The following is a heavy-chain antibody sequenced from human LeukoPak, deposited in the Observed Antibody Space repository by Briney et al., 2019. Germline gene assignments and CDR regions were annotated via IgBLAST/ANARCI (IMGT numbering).Heavy chain of an antibody. CDR3: ARDPHTALNYYYMDV. J-gene: IGHJ6*03. D-gene: IGHD5-18*01. CDR2: IRQDGSEK. CDR1: GFTFSNYL. V-gene: IGHV3-7*01. Sequence: GGSLLLSCAASGFTFSNYLMRWVRQAPGRVVEWVANIRQDGSEKYHVDSVKGRCTISRDNAKNSPYLQMNSLRAEDTAVYYCARDPHTALNYYYMDVWGKGTTVSIS.